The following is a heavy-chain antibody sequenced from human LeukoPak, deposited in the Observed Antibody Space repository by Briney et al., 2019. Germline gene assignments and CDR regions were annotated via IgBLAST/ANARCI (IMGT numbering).Heavy chain of an antibody. CDR3: ARTRRGPHYGPMDY. CDR1: GGSISSSSYY. D-gene: IGHD4-17*01. V-gene: IGHV4-39*07. J-gene: IGHJ4*02. CDR2: INHSGST. Sequence: SETLSLTCTVSGGSISSSSYYWGWIRQPPGKGLEWIGEINHSGSTNYNPSLKSRVTISVNTSKNQFSLKLSSVTAADTAVYYCARTRRGPHYGPMDYWGQGTLVTVSS.